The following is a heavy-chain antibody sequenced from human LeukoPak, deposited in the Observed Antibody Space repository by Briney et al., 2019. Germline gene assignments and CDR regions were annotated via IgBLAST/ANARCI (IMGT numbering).Heavy chain of an antibody. CDR2: ISYDGSNK. J-gene: IGHJ4*02. D-gene: IGHD4-17*01. CDR1: GFTFRSYA. V-gene: IGHV3-30*04. CDR3: ANTVTTRGAVDY. Sequence: GSLSLSCAASGFTFRSYAMHWVRQAPGKGLEWVAVISYDGSNKYYADSVKGRFTISRDNSKNTLYLQMNSLRAEDTAVYYCANTVTTRGAVDYWGQGTLVTVSS.